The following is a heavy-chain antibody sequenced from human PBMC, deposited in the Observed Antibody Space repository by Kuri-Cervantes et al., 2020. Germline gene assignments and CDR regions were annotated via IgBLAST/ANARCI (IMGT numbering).Heavy chain of an antibody. CDR2: IYYSGST. V-gene: IGHV4-30-4*08. D-gene: IGHD2-21*02. CDR1: GGSISSYY. Sequence: SETLSLTCTVSGGSISSYYWSWIRQPPGKGLEWIGYIYYSGSTYYNPSLKSRVTISVDTSKNQFSLKLSSVTAADTAVYYCARAAYCGGDCYQFDYWGQGTLVTVSS. J-gene: IGHJ4*02. CDR3: ARAAYCGGDCYQFDY.